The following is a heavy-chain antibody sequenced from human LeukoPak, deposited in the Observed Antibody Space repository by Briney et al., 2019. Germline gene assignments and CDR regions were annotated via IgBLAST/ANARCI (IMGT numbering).Heavy chain of an antibody. J-gene: IGHJ5*02. CDR3: AKGMMPDWFDP. CDR1: GGSMNDYY. D-gene: IGHD2-2*01. CDR2: IFDIGNT. Sequence: SETLSLTCTVSGGSMNDYYWTWVRQPPGRGLEWIGYIFDIGNTNYSPSLKSRVTISLDTSKNQFSLRLNSVTAADTAVYYCAKGMMPDWFDPWGQGTLVTVSS. V-gene: IGHV4-59*01.